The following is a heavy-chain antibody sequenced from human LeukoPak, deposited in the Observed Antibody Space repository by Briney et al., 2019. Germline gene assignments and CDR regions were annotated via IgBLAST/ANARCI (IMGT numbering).Heavy chain of an antibody. Sequence: GGSLRLSCAASGFTFSSYAMSWVRQAPGKGLEWVGRIKSKTDGGTTDYAAPVKGRFTISRDDSKNTLYLQMNSLKTEDTAVYYCTTDQLADFDYWGQGTLVTVSS. CDR1: GFTFSSYA. J-gene: IGHJ4*02. CDR3: TTDQLADFDY. CDR2: IKSKTDGGTT. V-gene: IGHV3-15*01. D-gene: IGHD1-1*01.